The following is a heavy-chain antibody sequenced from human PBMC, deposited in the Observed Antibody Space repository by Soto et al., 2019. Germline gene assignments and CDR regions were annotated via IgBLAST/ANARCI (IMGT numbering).Heavy chain of an antibody. Sequence: QVQLVQSGAEVKKPGASVKVSCKASGYTFTGYYMHWVRQAPGQGLEWMGWINPNSGGTNYAQKFQGWVTMTRDTSISTAYMELSRLRSDDTAVYYCARSGYCSGGSCYSDYWGQGPLVTVSS. CDR3: ARSGYCSGGSCYSDY. CDR1: GYTFTGYY. CDR2: INPNSGGT. D-gene: IGHD2-15*01. J-gene: IGHJ4*02. V-gene: IGHV1-2*04.